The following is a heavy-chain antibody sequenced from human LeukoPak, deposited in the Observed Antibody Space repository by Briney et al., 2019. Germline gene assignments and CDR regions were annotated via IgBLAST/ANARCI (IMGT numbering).Heavy chain of an antibody. Sequence: GRSLRLSCAASGFTFSSYAMHWVRQAPGKGLEWVAVISYDGSNKYYADSVKGRFTISRDNSKNTLYLQMNSLRAEDTAVYYCAKDGGIVRRESIWGQGTLVTVSS. V-gene: IGHV3-30-3*01. CDR3: AKDGGIVRRESI. CDR1: GFTFSSYA. D-gene: IGHD3-10*01. J-gene: IGHJ4*02. CDR2: ISYDGSNK.